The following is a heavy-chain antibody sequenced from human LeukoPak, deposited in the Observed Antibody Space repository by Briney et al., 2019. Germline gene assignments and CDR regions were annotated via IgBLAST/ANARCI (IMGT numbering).Heavy chain of an antibody. V-gene: IGHV1-69*05. CDR3: AGDRGGYDFWSGYSI. D-gene: IGHD3-3*01. CDR1: GGTFSSYA. CDR2: IIPIFGTA. J-gene: IGHJ4*02. Sequence: SVKVSCKASGGTFSSYAISWVRQAPGQGLEWMGGIIPIFGTANYAQKFQGRVTITTDESTSTAYMELSSLRSEDTAVYYCAGDRGGYDFWSGYSIWGQGTLVTVSS.